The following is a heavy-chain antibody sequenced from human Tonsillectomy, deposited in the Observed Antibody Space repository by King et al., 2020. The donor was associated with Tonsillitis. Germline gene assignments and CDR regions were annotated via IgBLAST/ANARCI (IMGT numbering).Heavy chain of an antibody. D-gene: IGHD2-15*01. J-gene: IGHJ5*02. Sequence: VQLVESGGGVVQSGRSLRIFCAASGFTFSSFGMNWVRQAPGKGLEWVAVIWHDGSRKEYAYSVKGGFTISRDNSENTVSLQMNSLTAEDTALYYCASDRNCRDAACHPVNQFDPWGQGTLVTVSS. CDR2: IWHDGSRK. CDR1: GFTFSSFG. V-gene: IGHV3-33*01. CDR3: ASDRNCRDAACHPVNQFDP.